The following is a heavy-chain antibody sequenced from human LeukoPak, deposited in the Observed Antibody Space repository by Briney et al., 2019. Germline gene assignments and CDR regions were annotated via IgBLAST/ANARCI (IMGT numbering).Heavy chain of an antibody. D-gene: IGHD3-16*01. Sequence: SETLSHTCTVSGYSISSGYYWGWIRQPPGKGLEWIGSIYHSGSTYYDPSLKSRVTISVDTSKNQFSLKLSSVTAADTAVYYCAVEGGRGPTWYWGQGTLVTVSS. CDR2: IYHSGST. J-gene: IGHJ4*02. CDR1: GYSISSGYY. CDR3: AVEGGRGPTWY. V-gene: IGHV4-38-2*02.